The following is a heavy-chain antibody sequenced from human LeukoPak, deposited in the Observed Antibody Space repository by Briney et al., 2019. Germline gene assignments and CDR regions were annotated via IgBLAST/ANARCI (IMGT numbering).Heavy chain of an antibody. V-gene: IGHV4-34*01. J-gene: IGHJ6*03. CDR3: ARAMKTTRAISGVYSYHYYMDV. D-gene: IGHD1-7*01. CDR1: GGSFSGYY. Sequence: SETLSLTCVGYGGSFSGYYWSWIRQSPGTGLEWIGDINHSGSTKYNPSLKSRVTISLDTSKTQFSLKLSSVTAADTGVYYCARAMKTTRAISGVYSYHYYMDVWGRGTTVTVSS. CDR2: INHSGST.